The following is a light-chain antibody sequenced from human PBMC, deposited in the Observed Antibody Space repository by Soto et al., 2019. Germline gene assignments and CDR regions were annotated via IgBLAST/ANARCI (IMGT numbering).Light chain of an antibody. V-gene: IGKV1-39*01. CDR1: QSISSY. CDR3: QQTYSSPFT. Sequence: DIPMTQSPSSLSASVRDRVTITYRASQSISSYLNWYQQKPGKAPKLLVFAASSLQSGVPPRFSGSGSGTDFTLTIGSLQPEDFATYYCQQTYSSPFTFGPGTKVAIK. J-gene: IGKJ3*01. CDR2: AAS.